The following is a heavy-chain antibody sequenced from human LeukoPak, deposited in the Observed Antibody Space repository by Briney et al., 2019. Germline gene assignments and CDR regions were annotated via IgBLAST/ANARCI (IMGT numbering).Heavy chain of an antibody. J-gene: IGHJ4*02. CDR1: GFTFSSYA. CDR3: ARVKRDCSGGSCYSYDY. Sequence: GGSLRLSCAASGFTFSSYAMSWVRQAPGKGLEWVSAISGSGGSTYYADSVRGRFTISRDNSKNTLYLQMNSLRAEDTAVYYCARVKRDCSGGSCYSYDYWGQGTLVTVSS. CDR2: ISGSGGST. V-gene: IGHV3-23*01. D-gene: IGHD2-15*01.